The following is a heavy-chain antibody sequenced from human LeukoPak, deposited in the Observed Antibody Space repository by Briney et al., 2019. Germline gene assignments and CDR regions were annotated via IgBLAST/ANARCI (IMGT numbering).Heavy chain of an antibody. CDR2: ISGSGGST. Sequence: GGSLRLSCAASGFRFTDYSMSWVRQAPGKGLGWVSGISGSGGSTYYADSVKGRLTISRDNSKNTLYLQMDSLRAEDTAVYYSAKVAIRISLIVVVFTTADDWYFDLWGRGTLVTVSS. CDR1: GFRFTDYS. CDR3: AKVAIRISLIVVVFTTADDWYFDL. J-gene: IGHJ2*01. D-gene: IGHD3-22*01. V-gene: IGHV3-23*01.